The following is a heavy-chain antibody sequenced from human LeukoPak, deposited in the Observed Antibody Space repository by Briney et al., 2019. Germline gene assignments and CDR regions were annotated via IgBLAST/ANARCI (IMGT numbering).Heavy chain of an antibody. CDR1: GFSFKNYA. D-gene: IGHD1-26*01. J-gene: IGHJ4*02. Sequence: WGSLRLFCTASGFSFKNYAMNWVRQAPGKGLEWVSGISGSGGSTYYADSVKGRFTISRDNSKNTVYLQMNSLRAEDTAVYYCAKDRGLVGATPSNFDYWGQGTLVTVSS. V-gene: IGHV3-23*01. CDR2: ISGSGGST. CDR3: AKDRGLVGATPSNFDY.